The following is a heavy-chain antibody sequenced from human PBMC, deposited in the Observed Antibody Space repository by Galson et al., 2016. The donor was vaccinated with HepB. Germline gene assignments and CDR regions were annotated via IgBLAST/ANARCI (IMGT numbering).Heavy chain of an antibody. D-gene: IGHD3-3*01. J-gene: IGHJ4*02. CDR1: GLSLTNSGVA. Sequence: PALVKPTQTLTLTCTLSGLSLTNSGVAVGWVRQPPGKALEWLALIYWDDDKLYSPSLKSRLTITKDTSKNQVVLTMTNMDPVDTAAYYCAHSDFLLYYFDYWGQGILVTVSP. CDR3: AHSDFLLYYFDY. V-gene: IGHV2-5*02. CDR2: IYWDDDK.